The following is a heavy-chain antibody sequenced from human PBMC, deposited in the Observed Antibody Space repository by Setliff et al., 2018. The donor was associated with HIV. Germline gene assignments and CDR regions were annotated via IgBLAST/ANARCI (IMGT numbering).Heavy chain of an antibody. D-gene: IGHD3-16*01. Sequence: ASVKVSCKASGGTFSSYAISWVRQAPGQGLEWMGGIIPIFGTANYAQKFQGRVTITTDESTSTAYMELSSLRSEDTAVYYCARFGGGGELGYFDYWGQGTLVTVSS. V-gene: IGHV1-69*05. CDR2: IIPIFGTA. CDR1: GGTFSSYA. J-gene: IGHJ4*02. CDR3: ARFGGGGELGYFDY.